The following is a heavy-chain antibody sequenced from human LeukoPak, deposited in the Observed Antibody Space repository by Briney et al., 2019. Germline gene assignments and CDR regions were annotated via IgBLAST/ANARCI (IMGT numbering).Heavy chain of an antibody. D-gene: IGHD6-6*01. V-gene: IGHV3-11*01. CDR3: AKDIAYSNLSGGPFDI. Sequence: TGGSLRLSCEASGFSFSDYYMSWIRQPPGKGLEWIAYIRSGATTIYYADSVKGRFTISRDDAKNSLFLQMNSLRAEDMALYYCAKDIAYSNLSGGPFDIWGQGTMVTLSS. CDR1: GFSFSDYY. CDR2: IRSGATTI. J-gene: IGHJ3*02.